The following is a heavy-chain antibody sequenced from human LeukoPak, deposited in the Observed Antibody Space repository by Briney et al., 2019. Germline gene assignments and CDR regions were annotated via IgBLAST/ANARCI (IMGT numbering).Heavy chain of an antibody. J-gene: IGHJ3*02. D-gene: IGHD6-6*01. Sequence: GESLKISCKASGYSFTTYWIGWVRQMPGKGLEWMGIIYPYDSDIRYSPSFQGQVTISAGKSIGTAYLQWSSLKASDTAMYYCARHQYRDAFDIWGQGTMVTVSS. CDR3: ARHQYRDAFDI. CDR2: IYPYDSDI. CDR1: GYSFTTYW. V-gene: IGHV5-51*01.